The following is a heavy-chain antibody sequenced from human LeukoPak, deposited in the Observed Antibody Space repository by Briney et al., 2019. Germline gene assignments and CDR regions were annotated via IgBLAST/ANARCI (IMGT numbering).Heavy chain of an antibody. Sequence: SETLSLTCTVSGGSFSSYYWSWIRQPPGKVLEWIGYIYYSGSTNYNPSLKSRVTISVDTSKKQFSLKLSSVTAADMAIYYCARVRPYYYDTSSSYYFDYWGQGTLVTVSS. J-gene: IGHJ4*02. CDR1: GGSFSSYY. D-gene: IGHD3-22*01. CDR3: ARVRPYYYDTSSSYYFDY. CDR2: IYYSGST. V-gene: IGHV4-59*01.